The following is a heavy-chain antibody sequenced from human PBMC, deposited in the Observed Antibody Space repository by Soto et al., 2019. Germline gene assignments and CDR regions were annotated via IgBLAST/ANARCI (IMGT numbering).Heavy chain of an antibody. Sequence: LSLTCTVSGGSISSYYWSWIRQPPGKGLEWIWYIYYSGSTNYNPSLKSRVTISVDTSKNQFSLKLSSVTAADTAVYYCAREGRQWPPEYYFDYWGQGTLVTAPQ. CDR1: GGSISSYY. V-gene: IGHV4-59*01. CDR2: IYYSGST. CDR3: AREGRQWPPEYYFDY. D-gene: IGHD6-19*01. J-gene: IGHJ4*02.